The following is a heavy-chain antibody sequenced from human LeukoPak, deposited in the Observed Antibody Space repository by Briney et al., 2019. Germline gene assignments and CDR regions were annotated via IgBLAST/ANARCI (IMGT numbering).Heavy chain of an antibody. CDR2: IYYSGST. D-gene: IGHD7-27*01. Sequence: PSETLSLTCTVSGGSISSGDYYWSWIRQPPGKGLEWIGYIYYSGSTYYNPSLKSRVTISVDTSKNQFSLKLSSVTAADTAVYYCARDSFSKLGIFYYYYGMDVWGKGTTVTVSS. CDR3: ARDSFSKLGIFYYYYGMDV. CDR1: GGSISSGDYY. V-gene: IGHV4-30-4*01. J-gene: IGHJ6*04.